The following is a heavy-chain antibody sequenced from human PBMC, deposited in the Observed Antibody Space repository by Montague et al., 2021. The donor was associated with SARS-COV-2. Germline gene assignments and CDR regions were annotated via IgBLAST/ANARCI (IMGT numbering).Heavy chain of an antibody. J-gene: IGHJ6*02. V-gene: IGHV3-21*01. CDR1: GFTFNNYS. CDR3: ANARAVGSDNFFYGVDV. CDR2: ISWGGSKI. Sequence: SLRLSFPASGFTFNNYSMYWVRQAPGKRLEWVSLISWGGSKIYYADSVKGRFTISRDNTKNSLYLQMNSLRAEDTAVYYCANARAVGSDNFFYGVDVWGQGTTVTVSS. D-gene: IGHD3-10*01.